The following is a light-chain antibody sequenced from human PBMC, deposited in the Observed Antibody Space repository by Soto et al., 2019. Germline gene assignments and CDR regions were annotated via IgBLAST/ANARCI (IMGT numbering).Light chain of an antibody. CDR1: QSLNRW. CDR3: QRYATYSPT. CDR2: DAS. V-gene: IGKV1-5*01. J-gene: IGKJ1*01. Sequence: DIEMSQSPSGLSASVGDRVTITCRASQSLNRWLSWYQQKPGKAPKLLIYDASTLQSGVPSSFSGSGSGTEFTLTISSLQPDDFATYYCQRYATYSPTFGQGTKVDIK.